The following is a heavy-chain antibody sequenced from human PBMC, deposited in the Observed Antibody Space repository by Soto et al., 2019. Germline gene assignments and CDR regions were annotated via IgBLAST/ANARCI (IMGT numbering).Heavy chain of an antibody. J-gene: IGHJ4*02. Sequence: QLQLQESGSGLVKPSQTLSLTCAVSGGSISSSGYSWSWIRQPPGKGLEWIGYLYHSGSTYYNPCLKSRVTISVDRSQNRFSLELRSVTAADTAVYYCAGGQQLVRNYWGQGTLVTVSS. CDR1: GGSISSSGYS. CDR3: AGGQQLVRNY. D-gene: IGHD6-13*01. CDR2: LYHSGST. V-gene: IGHV4-30-2*01.